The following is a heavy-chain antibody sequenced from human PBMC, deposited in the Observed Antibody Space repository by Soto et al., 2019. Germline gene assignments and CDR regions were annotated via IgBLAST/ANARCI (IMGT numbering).Heavy chain of an antibody. V-gene: IGHV3-30*03. D-gene: IGHD3-9*01. CDR2: ISYDGSNK. Sequence: PGGSLRLSCASSGFTFSSYGMHWVRQAPGKGLEWVAVISYDGSNKYYADSVKGRFTISRDNSKNTLYLQMNSLRAEDTAVYYCAATQLRFFDWSTRLGYLQHWGQCTLVTAS. CDR3: AATQLRFFDWSTRLGYLQH. CDR1: GFTFSSYG. J-gene: IGHJ1*01.